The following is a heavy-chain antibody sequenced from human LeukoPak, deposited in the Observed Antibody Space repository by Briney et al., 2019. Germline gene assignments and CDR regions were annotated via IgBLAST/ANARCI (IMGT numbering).Heavy chain of an antibody. CDR1: RFTLSNYW. D-gene: IGHD6-19*01. V-gene: IGHV3-7*01. J-gene: IGHJ4*02. CDR3: ARQRGSGCLDY. Sequence: GGSLRPSCAASRFTLSNYWMSWVRQAPGKGLEWVANIKQDGSETYYVDSVKGRFSISRDNAKNSLSLQMNSLRAEDTAVYYCARQRGSGCLDYWGQGTLVTVSS. CDR2: IKQDGSET.